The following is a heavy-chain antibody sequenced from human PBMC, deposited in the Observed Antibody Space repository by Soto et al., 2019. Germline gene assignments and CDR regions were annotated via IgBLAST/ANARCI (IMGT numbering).Heavy chain of an antibody. Sequence: SETLSLTCTVSGGSISSGGYYWSWIRQHPGKGLEWIGYIYYSGSTYYNPSLKSRVTISVDTSKNQFSLKLSSVTAADTAVYYCARAGSGGKDYYYYHYMDVWGKGNTVTVSS. V-gene: IGHV4-31*03. CDR1: GGSISSGGYY. J-gene: IGHJ6*03. D-gene: IGHD2-15*01. CDR3: ARAGSGGKDYYYYHYMDV. CDR2: IYYSGST.